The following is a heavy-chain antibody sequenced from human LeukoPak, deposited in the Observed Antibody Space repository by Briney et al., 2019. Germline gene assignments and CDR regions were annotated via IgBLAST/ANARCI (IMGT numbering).Heavy chain of an antibody. J-gene: IGHJ4*02. Sequence: GGSLRLSCVASGFINNYAMHWVRQAPGKGLEWVAVISYDGINKYYADSMEGRFTISRDISGNTLYLQMNSLRSEDTAVYYCASWPDYWGQGTLVTVSS. CDR1: GFINNYA. CDR3: ASWPDY. CDR2: ISYDGINK. V-gene: IGHV3-30-3*01.